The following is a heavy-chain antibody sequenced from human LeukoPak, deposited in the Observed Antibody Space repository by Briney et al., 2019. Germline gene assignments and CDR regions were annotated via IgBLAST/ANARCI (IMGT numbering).Heavy chain of an antibody. CDR3: ARGPPSYRQQLESYFDY. CDR2: INPSGGST. J-gene: IGHJ4*02. Sequence: ASVKVSCKASGYTSTSYYMHWVRQAPGQGLEWMGIINPSGGSTNYAQKFQGRVTMTRDTSTSTVYMELSSLRSEDTAVYYCARGPPSYRQQLESYFDYWGQGTLVTVSS. D-gene: IGHD6-13*01. CDR1: GYTSTSYY. V-gene: IGHV1-46*01.